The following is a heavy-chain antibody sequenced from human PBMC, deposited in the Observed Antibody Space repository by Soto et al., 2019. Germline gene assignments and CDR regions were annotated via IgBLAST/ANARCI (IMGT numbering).Heavy chain of an antibody. D-gene: IGHD3-10*01. V-gene: IGHV3-33*01. CDR1: EFTFSSHG. J-gene: IGHJ6*03. CDR2: IWADGSNE. Sequence: QVQLVESGGDVVQPGRSLRLSCAASEFTFSSHGMHWVRQAPGKGLEWVGVIWADGSNERYADSVNGRFTISRDNSKNKLLMHMSSVGDEDTAVYYCARERRFGENHYYQDVWGTGTAVTVSS. CDR3: ARERRFGENHYYQDV.